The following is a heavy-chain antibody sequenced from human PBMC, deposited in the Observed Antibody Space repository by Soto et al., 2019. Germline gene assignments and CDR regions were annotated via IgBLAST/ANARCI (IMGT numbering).Heavy chain of an antibody. CDR2: ISYDGSNK. CDR3: AKGARAYYDFWSASYGMDV. J-gene: IGHJ6*02. D-gene: IGHD3-3*01. Sequence: GGSLRLSXAASGFTFSSYGMHWVRQAPGKGLEWVAVISYDGSNKYYADSVKGRFTISRDNSKNTLYLQMNSLRAEDTAVYYCAKGARAYYDFWSASYGMDVWGQGTTVTV. V-gene: IGHV3-30*18. CDR1: GFTFSSYG.